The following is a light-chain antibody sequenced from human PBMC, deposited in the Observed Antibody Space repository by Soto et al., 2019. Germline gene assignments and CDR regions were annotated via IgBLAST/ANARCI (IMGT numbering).Light chain of an antibody. CDR3: GTWDGSLSAVV. V-gene: IGLV1-51*01. J-gene: IGLJ2*01. CDR2: DNN. CDR1: SSNIGSNS. Sequence: QSVLTQPPSVSAAPGQKVTISCSGSSSNIGSNSVSWYHQLPGTAPKVLIYDNNRRPLGIPDRFSGSKSGTSATLGITGLQTGDEAVYYCGTWDGSLSAVVLGGGTKLTVL.